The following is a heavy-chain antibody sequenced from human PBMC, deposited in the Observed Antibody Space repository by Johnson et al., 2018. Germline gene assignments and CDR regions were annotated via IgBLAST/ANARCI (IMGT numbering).Heavy chain of an antibody. V-gene: IGHV3-30*03. J-gene: IGHJ3*02. Sequence: QVQLVESGGGVVQPGRSRRLSCAASGSIFSGYVMHWVRQAPGKGLEWVALKSHDGISKQYGDSVKDLFTISRDDSKNTLYLQMNSLRVEDTAVYYCGREGYSSGRAVIFDMWGQGTMVTVSS. CDR3: GREGYSSGRAVIFDM. CDR2: KSHDGISK. CDR1: GSIFSGYV. D-gene: IGHD6-19*01.